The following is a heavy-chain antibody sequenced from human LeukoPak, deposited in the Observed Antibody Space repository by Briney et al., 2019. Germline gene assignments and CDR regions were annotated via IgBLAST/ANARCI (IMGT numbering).Heavy chain of an antibody. Sequence: ASVKVSCKSSGYTFTIYYMHWVRQAPGQGLEWVGIINPSGGSTSYAQKFQGRVTMTRDTSTSTVYMELSSLRSEDTAVYYCARVLHDYYDSSGYFDYWGQGTLVTVSS. CDR1: GYTFTIYY. J-gene: IGHJ4*02. CDR2: INPSGGST. CDR3: ARVLHDYYDSSGYFDY. V-gene: IGHV1-46*01. D-gene: IGHD3-22*01.